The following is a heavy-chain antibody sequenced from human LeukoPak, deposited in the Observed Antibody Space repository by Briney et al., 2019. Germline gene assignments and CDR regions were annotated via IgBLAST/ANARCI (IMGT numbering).Heavy chain of an antibody. CDR3: ARDRPRWGSGSYNGEI. CDR2: ISAYNGNT. J-gene: IGHJ4*02. Sequence: GASVKVSCKASGYTFTSYGISWVRQAPGQGLEWMGWISAYNGNTNYAQKLQGRVTMTTDTSTRTAYMELRSLRSDDTAVYYCARDRPRWGSGSYNGEIWGQGTLVTVSS. D-gene: IGHD3-10*01. V-gene: IGHV1-18*04. CDR1: GYTFTSYG.